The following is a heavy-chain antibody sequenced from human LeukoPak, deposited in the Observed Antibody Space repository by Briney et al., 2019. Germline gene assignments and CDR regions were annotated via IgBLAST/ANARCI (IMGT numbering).Heavy chain of an antibody. Sequence: GRSLRLSCAAAGFTFSSDAMSWVRQAPGKGLEWVSAISGSGGSTYYADSVKGRFTISRDNSKNTLYLQMNSLRAEDTAVYYCAKDEDYDFWSGYENWGQGTLVTVSS. D-gene: IGHD3-3*01. J-gene: IGHJ4*02. V-gene: IGHV3-23*01. CDR1: GFTFSSDA. CDR2: ISGSGGST. CDR3: AKDEDYDFWSGYEN.